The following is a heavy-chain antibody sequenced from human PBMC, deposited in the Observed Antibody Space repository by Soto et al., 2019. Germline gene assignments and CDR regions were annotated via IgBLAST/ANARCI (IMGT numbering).Heavy chain of an antibody. D-gene: IGHD3-9*01. CDR1: GGTFSSYD. CDR2: IIHIFGTT. Sequence: QVQLVQSGDEVKKPGSSVKVSCKASGGTFSSYDISWVRQAPGQGLEWMGGIIHIFGTTNYARKFQGRVTITADESTSTAYMELSSRRSEDTAVYYCARDPHYDIFTGYHPYYYYGMDFWGQGTTVTVSS. J-gene: IGHJ6*02. V-gene: IGHV1-69*01. CDR3: ARDPHYDIFTGYHPYYYYGMDF.